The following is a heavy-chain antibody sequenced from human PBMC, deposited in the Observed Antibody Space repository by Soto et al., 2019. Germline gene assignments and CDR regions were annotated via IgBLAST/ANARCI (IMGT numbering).Heavy chain of an antibody. CDR1: GGSISSYY. J-gene: IGHJ4*02. CDR3: ARGRPWELYDY. CDR2: IYYSGST. Sequence: QVQLQESGPGLVKPSETLSLTCTVSGGSISSYYWSWIRQPPGKGLEWIGYIYYSGSTNYNPSLKSRVTISVDTSKNPFSLRLRSMTAADTAVYYCARGRPWELYDYWGQGARVTVSS. D-gene: IGHD1-26*01. V-gene: IGHV4-59*01.